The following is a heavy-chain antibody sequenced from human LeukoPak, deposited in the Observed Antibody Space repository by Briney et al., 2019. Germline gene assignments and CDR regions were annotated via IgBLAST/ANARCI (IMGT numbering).Heavy chain of an antibody. CDR2: ISANSGKT. D-gene: IGHD6-13*01. V-gene: IGHV1-18*01. CDR1: GYTFSTYG. Sequence: ASVSVSCKASGYTFSTYGFCWVRQAPGHGLEWMGWISANSGKTDYARKFQGRVTMTPDPSTSTAYMELRSLRPDDTAVYYCAKVAGDRMDYWGQGTLLTVSS. J-gene: IGHJ4*02. CDR3: AKVAGDRMDY.